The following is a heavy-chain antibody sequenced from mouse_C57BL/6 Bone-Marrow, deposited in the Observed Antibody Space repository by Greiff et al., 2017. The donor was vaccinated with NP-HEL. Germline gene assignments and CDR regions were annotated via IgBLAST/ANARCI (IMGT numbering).Heavy chain of an antibody. CDR1: GYTFTDYY. Sequence: EVQLQESGPVLVKPGASVKMSCKASGYTFTDYYMNWVKQSHGKSLEWIGVINPYNGGTSYNQKFKGKATLTVDKSSSTAYMELNSLTSEDSAVYYCARGGDYGSSWYFDYWGQGTTLTVSS. V-gene: IGHV1-19*01. J-gene: IGHJ2*01. CDR2: INPYNGGT. CDR3: ARGGDYGSSWYFDY. D-gene: IGHD1-1*01.